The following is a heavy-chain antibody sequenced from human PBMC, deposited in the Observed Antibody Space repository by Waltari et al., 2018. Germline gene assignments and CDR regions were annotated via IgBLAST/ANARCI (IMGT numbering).Heavy chain of an antibody. D-gene: IGHD6-19*01. CDR1: GGSISSGGYY. Sequence: QVQLQESGPGLVKPSQTLSLTCTVSGGSISSGGYYWSWIRQHPGKGLEWIGYIYYSGSTYYTPSLKSRVTISVDTSKNQFSLKLSSVTAADTAVYYCARGAVGYYYYMDVWGKGTTVTVSS. J-gene: IGHJ6*03. V-gene: IGHV4-31*03. CDR3: ARGAVGYYYYMDV. CDR2: IYYSGST.